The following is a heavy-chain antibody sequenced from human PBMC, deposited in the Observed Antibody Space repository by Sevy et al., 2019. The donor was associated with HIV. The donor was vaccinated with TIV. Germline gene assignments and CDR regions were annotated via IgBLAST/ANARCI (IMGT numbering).Heavy chain of an antibody. J-gene: IGHJ3*02. D-gene: IGHD6-19*01. CDR3: VKDPLTGSSGWFGGAFDI. CDR1: GFTFSSYA. Sequence: GGSLRLSCSASGFTFSSYAMHWVRQAPGKGLEYVSAISSNGGSTYYADSVKGRFTISRDNSKNTLYLQMSSLGAEDTAVYYCVKDPLTGSSGWFGGAFDIWGQGTMVTVSS. V-gene: IGHV3-64D*06. CDR2: ISSNGGST.